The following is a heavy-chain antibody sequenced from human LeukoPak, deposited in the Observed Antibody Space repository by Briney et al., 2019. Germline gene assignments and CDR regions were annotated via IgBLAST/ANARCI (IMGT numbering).Heavy chain of an antibody. CDR1: GGSISSGSYY. J-gene: IGHJ3*02. CDR2: IYTSGST. D-gene: IGHD3-22*01. Sequence: SETLSLTCTVSGGSISSGSYYWSWIRQPAGKGLEWIGRIYTSGSTNYNPSLKSRVTISVDTSKNQFSLKLSSVTAADTAVYYCARVSDYYDSSGYYGGEAFDIWGQGTMVTASS. V-gene: IGHV4-61*02. CDR3: ARVSDYYDSSGYYGGEAFDI.